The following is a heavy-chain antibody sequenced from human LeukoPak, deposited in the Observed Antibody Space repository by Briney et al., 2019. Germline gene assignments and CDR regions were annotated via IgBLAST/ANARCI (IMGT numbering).Heavy chain of an antibody. V-gene: IGHV1-18*01. J-gene: IGHJ4*02. CDR1: GYTFTKYG. Sequence: ASVKVSCKTSGYTFTKYGISWVRQAPGQGPEWMGWISAYDGNTIYAQKLQDRLTLTTDTSTDTAHMEPRSLRSDDTAVYFCARARGDRSGYYRYWGQGTLVTVSS. CDR2: ISAYDGNT. D-gene: IGHD3-22*01. CDR3: ARARGDRSGYYRY.